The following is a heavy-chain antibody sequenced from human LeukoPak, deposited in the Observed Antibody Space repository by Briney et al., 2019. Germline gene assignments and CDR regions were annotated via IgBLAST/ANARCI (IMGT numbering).Heavy chain of an antibody. V-gene: IGHV4-39*01. Sequence: SETLSLTCTVSGGSISSSSYYWGWIRQPPGKGLEWIGSIYYTGSTYYNPSLKSRVTISVDTSRNQFSLKLSSVTAADTAVYYCARHSRSVDYGSGSYTWDYWGQGTLVTVSS. CDR3: ARHSRSVDYGSGSYTWDY. CDR2: IYYTGST. CDR1: GGSISSSSYY. D-gene: IGHD3-10*01. J-gene: IGHJ4*02.